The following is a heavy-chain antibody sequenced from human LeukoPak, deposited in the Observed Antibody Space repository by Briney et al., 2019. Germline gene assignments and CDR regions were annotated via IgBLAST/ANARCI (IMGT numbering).Heavy chain of an antibody. CDR3: ARHLSDITSSPNY. Sequence: GESLKISCQVSGYIFTNYWIGWVRQMPGKGLESMGIIYPADSDTTYSPSFQGQVTISVDKSISTVYLHWSSLKASDTAMYYCARHLSDITSSPNYWGPGTLVTVSS. CDR2: IYPADSDT. J-gene: IGHJ4*02. D-gene: IGHD2-2*01. CDR1: GYIFTNYW. V-gene: IGHV5-51*01.